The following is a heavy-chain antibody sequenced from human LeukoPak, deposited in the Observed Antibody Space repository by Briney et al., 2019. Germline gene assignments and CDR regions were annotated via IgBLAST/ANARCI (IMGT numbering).Heavy chain of an antibody. J-gene: IGHJ1*01. D-gene: IGHD6-19*01. Sequence: PGGSLRLSCAASGFTFSSYAMSWVRQAPGKGLEWVSAISGSGGSTYYADSVKSRFTISRDNSKNTLYLQMNSLRAEDTAVYYCAKDVAVAGAEYFQHWGQGTLVTVSS. CDR2: ISGSGGST. CDR1: GFTFSSYA. V-gene: IGHV3-23*01. CDR3: AKDVAVAGAEYFQH.